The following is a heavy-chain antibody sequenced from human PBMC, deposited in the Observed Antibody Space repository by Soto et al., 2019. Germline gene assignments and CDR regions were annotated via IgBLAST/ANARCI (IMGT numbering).Heavy chain of an antibody. Sequence: VQLQESGPGLVKPSETLSLICTVSGGSISSDYLSWIRQPSGKGLEWIVRVYTSGYSNSNPSLKSRVTMSVDTSKKQFSLNLSSVTAADTAVYYCAREPTTAGTVNWFDPWGQGTLVTVSS. CDR1: GGSISSDY. V-gene: IGHV4-4*07. D-gene: IGHD6-13*01. J-gene: IGHJ5*02. CDR3: AREPTTAGTVNWFDP. CDR2: VYTSGYS.